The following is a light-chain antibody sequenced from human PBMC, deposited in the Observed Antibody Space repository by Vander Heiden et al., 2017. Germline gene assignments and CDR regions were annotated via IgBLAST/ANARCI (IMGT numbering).Light chain of an antibody. CDR3: QSYDSSLSGPVV. CDR2: GNS. V-gene: IGLV1-40*01. Sequence: QSVLTQPPSVSGAPGPRVTISCTGRSSNIGASYDVDWYQQHPGTASKPLISGNSNGPAGVPDRFSGSKSGTSAALAITWLQAEDEADYYCQSYDSSLSGPVVFGGGTKLTVL. J-gene: IGLJ2*01. CDR1: SSNIGASYD.